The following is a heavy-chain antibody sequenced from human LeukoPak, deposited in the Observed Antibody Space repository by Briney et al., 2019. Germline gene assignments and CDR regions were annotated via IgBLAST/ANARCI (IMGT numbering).Heavy chain of an antibody. V-gene: IGHV3-23*01. CDR2: ISGSGGST. D-gene: IGHD1-26*01. Sequence: PGGSLRLSCAASGFTFSSYAMSWVRQAPGKGLEWVSAISGSGGSTYHADSVKGRFTISRDNSKNTLYLQMNSLRAEDTAVYYCAKDPTYSGSYYWDYWDQGTLVTVSS. J-gene: IGHJ4*02. CDR1: GFTFSSYA. CDR3: AKDPTYSGSYYWDY.